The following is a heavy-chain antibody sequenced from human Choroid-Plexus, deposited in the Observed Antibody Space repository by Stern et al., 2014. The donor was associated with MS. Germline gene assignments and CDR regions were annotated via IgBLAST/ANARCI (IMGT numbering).Heavy chain of an antibody. Sequence: VHLVESGGGVVQPGRPLRLSCVASGFTFGSCAMHWVRQAPGKGLEWVAGVSYDGSNKYYADSVKGRFTISRDNSQNTLYMQMSSLRPEDPAVYYCAKDRQYLTYFFDHWGQGSLVTVSS. CDR3: AKDRQYLTYFFDH. V-gene: IGHV3-30*18. CDR1: GFTFGSCA. CDR2: VSYDGSNK. D-gene: IGHD2/OR15-2a*01. J-gene: IGHJ5*02.